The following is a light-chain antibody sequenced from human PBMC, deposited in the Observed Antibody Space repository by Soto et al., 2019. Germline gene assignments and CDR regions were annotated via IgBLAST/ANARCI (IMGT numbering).Light chain of an antibody. J-gene: IGKJ5*01. Sequence: DIQMTQSPSSLSASVGDRVTITCRASQSISSYLNWYQQKPGKAPKLLIYAASNFQSGVPSRFSGSGSGTDFTLTISSLQPEDFATYYCQQSYSALITFGQGTRLEIK. CDR1: QSISSY. CDR2: AAS. V-gene: IGKV1-39*01. CDR3: QQSYSALIT.